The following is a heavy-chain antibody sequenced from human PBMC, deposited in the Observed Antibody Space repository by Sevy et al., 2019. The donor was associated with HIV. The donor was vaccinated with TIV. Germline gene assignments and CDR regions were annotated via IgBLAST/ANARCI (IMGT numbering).Heavy chain of an antibody. V-gene: IGHV3-23*01. CDR3: AREGCSRPHDY. J-gene: IGHJ4*02. CDR1: GFTFSDYY. Sequence: GGSLRLSCAASGFTFSDYYMGWVRKAPGKGLEWVATLSFGCGKINYADSVKGRFTISRDNSKNSFYLQMDNLRVEDTALYYCAREGCSRPHDYWGQGTRVTVSS. D-gene: IGHD2-8*01. CDR2: LSFGCGKI.